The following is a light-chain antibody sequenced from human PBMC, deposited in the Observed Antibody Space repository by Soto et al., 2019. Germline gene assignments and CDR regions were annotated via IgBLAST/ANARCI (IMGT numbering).Light chain of an antibody. J-gene: IGKJ5*01. V-gene: IGKV3D-15*01. CDR3: QQHNQWPIT. Sequence: EIVMTQSPATLSVSPGETASLSCRASQSAGNFLAWYQQKPGQAPRLLIYYISTRATGIPARFSGSGSGTEFTLTINSLLSEDSAVYYCQQHNQWPITFGQGTRLEIK. CDR2: YIS. CDR1: QSAGNF.